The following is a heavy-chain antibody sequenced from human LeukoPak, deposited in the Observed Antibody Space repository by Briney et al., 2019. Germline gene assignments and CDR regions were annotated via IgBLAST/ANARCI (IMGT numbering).Heavy chain of an antibody. CDR2: IYHSGSL. V-gene: IGHV4-31*03. CDR1: GASMSGESYY. CDR3: ARALGYTSGFPFDA. D-gene: IGHD5-18*01. Sequence: SQTLSLACTVSGASMSGESYYWSWIRQHPGKGLEWLGFIYHSGSLYYNPSLRSRVSISLDVSRRQFSLSLSSVTAADTAVYYCARALGYTSGFPFDAWGQGALVTVSS. J-gene: IGHJ4*02.